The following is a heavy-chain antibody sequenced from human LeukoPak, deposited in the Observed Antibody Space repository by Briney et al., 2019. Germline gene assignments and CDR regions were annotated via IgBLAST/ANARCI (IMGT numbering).Heavy chain of an antibody. V-gene: IGHV3-33*01. CDR2: IWYDGSNK. D-gene: IGHD2-2*01. CDR3: ARERTYCSSTSCSTHYYYGMDV. Sequence: PGRSLRLSCAASGFTFSSYGMYWVCQPPGKGLEWVAVIWYDGSNKYYADSAKGRFTISRDNSENTLYLQMNSLRAEDTAVYYCARERTYCSSTSCSTHYYYGMDVSGQGTTVTVSS. J-gene: IGHJ6*02. CDR1: GFTFSSYG.